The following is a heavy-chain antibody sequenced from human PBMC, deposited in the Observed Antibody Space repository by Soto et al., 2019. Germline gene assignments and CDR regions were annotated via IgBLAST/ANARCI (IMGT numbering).Heavy chain of an antibody. D-gene: IGHD3-22*01. Sequence: QVQLQESGPGLVKPSQTLSLTCTVSGGSISSGGYYWSWIRQHPGKGLEWIGYIYYSGSTYYNPSLKSRVTIAVDTSKNQFSLKLSSVTAADTAVYYCARSGYYSSDAFDIWGQGTMVTVSS. CDR1: GGSISSGGYY. J-gene: IGHJ3*02. V-gene: IGHV4-31*03. CDR3: ARSGYYSSDAFDI. CDR2: IYYSGST.